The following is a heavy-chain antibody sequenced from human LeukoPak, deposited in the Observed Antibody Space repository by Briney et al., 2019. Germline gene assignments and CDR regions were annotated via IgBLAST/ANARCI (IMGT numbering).Heavy chain of an antibody. V-gene: IGHV1-46*01. Sequence: ASVKVSCKASGHTFTSYYMHWVRQAPGQGLEWMGIINPSGGSTSYAQKFQGRVTMTRDMSTSTVYMELSSLRSEDTAVYYCARDIVVVPAAIGMNYWGQGTLVTVSS. J-gene: IGHJ4*02. CDR3: ARDIVVVPAAIGMNY. D-gene: IGHD2-2*01. CDR1: GHTFTSYY. CDR2: INPSGGST.